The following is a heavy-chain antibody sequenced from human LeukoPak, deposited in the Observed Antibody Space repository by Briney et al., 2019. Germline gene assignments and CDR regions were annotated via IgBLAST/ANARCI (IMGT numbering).Heavy chain of an antibody. J-gene: IGHJ4*02. CDR2: INPNSGGT. Sequence: ASVKVSCKASGYTFTGYYMHWVRQAPGQGLEWMGWINPNSGGTNYAQKFQGRVTVTRDTSISTAYMELSRLRSDDTAVYYCASELWFGELPHYWGQGTLVTVSS. D-gene: IGHD3-10*01. CDR1: GYTFTGYY. CDR3: ASELWFGELPHY. V-gene: IGHV1-2*02.